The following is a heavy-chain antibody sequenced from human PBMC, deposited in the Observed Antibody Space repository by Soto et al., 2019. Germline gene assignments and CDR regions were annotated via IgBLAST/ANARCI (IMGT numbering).Heavy chain of an antibody. CDR2: INHSGST. D-gene: IGHD6-19*01. CDR3: ARGYGSGRRGDNWFDP. V-gene: IGHV4-34*01. CDR1: GGSFSGYY. J-gene: IGHJ5*02. Sequence: QVQLQQWGAGLLKPSETLSLTCAVYGGSFSGYYWSWIRQPPGKGLEWIGEINHSGSTNYNPSLKSRVTISVDTSKNQFSLKLSSVTAADTAVYYCARGYGSGRRGDNWFDPWGQGTLVTVSS.